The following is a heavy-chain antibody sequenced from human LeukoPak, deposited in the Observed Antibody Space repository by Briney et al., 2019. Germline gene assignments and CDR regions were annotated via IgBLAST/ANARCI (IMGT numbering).Heavy chain of an antibody. CDR1: GFTFSSYW. V-gene: IGHV3-7*01. D-gene: IGHD4-17*01. J-gene: IGHJ3*02. CDR3: AREGWGRYGARAFDI. Sequence: GGSLRLSCAASGFTFSSYWMSWVRQAPGKGLEWVANIKRDGSEKYYVDSVKGRFTLSRDNAENFLYLQMNSLRADDTAIYYCAREGWGRYGARAFDIWGQGTVVTVSS. CDR2: IKRDGSEK.